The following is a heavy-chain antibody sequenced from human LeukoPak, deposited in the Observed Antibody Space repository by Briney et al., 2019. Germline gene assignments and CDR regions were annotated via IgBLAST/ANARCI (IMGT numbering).Heavy chain of an antibody. CDR1: GYTFTSYA. D-gene: IGHD3-10*01. Sequence: ASVKVSCEASGYTFTSYAMHWVRQAPGQRLEWMGWINAGNGNTKYSQKFQGRVTITRDTSASTAYMELSSLRSEDTAVYYCARVSAGVYYFDYWGQGTLVTVSS. J-gene: IGHJ4*02. CDR2: INAGNGNT. V-gene: IGHV1-3*01. CDR3: ARVSAGVYYFDY.